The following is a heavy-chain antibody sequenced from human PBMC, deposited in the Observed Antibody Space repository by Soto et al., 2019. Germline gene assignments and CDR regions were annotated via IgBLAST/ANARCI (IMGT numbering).Heavy chain of an antibody. CDR2: IYYSGST. Sequence: SETLSLTCTVSGGSISSSSYYWGWIRQPPGKGLEWIGSIYYSGSTYYNPSLKSRVTISVDTSKNQFSLKLSSVTAADTAVYYCARMWRGVTTRYYGMDVWGQGTTVT. D-gene: IGHD4-17*01. CDR3: ARMWRGVTTRYYGMDV. V-gene: IGHV4-39*01. J-gene: IGHJ6*02. CDR1: GGSISSSSYY.